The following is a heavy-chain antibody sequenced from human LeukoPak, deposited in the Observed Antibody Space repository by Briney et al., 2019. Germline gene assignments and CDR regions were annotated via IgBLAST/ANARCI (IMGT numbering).Heavy chain of an antibody. V-gene: IGHV3-48*01. J-gene: IGHJ5*02. CDR1: GFTFSSYS. D-gene: IGHD1-20*01. CDR3: ARSGITVSYNWFDP. Sequence: GGSLRLSCAASGFTFSSYSMNWVRQDPGKGLEWVSYISSSSSTIYYADSVKGRFTISRDNAKNSLYLQMNSLRAEDTAVYYCARSGITVSYNWFDPWGQGTLVTVSS. CDR2: ISSSSSTI.